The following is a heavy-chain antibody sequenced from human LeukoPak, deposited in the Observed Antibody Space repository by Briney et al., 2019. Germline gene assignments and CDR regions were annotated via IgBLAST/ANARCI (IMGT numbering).Heavy chain of an antibody. CDR3: AREEGLDY. Sequence: GGSLTLSCAASGFSFSSYEMNWVRQAPGKGLEWVSYISSSGSTKEYADSVKGRFTISRDNAKNSLYLQMNSPRVEDTAVYYCAREEGLDYWGQGTLVTVSS. CDR1: GFSFSSYE. V-gene: IGHV3-48*03. D-gene: IGHD5-12*01. J-gene: IGHJ4*02. CDR2: ISSSGSTK.